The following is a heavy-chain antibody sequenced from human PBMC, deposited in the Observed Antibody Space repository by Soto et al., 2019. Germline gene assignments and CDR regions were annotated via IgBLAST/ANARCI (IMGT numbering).Heavy chain of an antibody. J-gene: IGHJ4*02. CDR3: AREGSYHDFDY. CDR1: GYTFTSHG. CDR2: ISGYNGDT. V-gene: IGHV1-18*01. Sequence: ASVKVSCKASGYTFTSHGIAWVRQAPGQGLAWMGWISGYNGDTNYAQQFQGRVTLTTDTSTSTAYLEVMTLRSDDTAVYYCAREGSYHDFDYWGLGTLVTVSS. D-gene: IGHD3-22*01.